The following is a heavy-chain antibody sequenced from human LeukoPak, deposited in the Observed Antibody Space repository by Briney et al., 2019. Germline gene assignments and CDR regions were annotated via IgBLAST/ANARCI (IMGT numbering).Heavy chain of an antibody. CDR3: ARLGSVAMPFDY. J-gene: IGHJ4*02. CDR1: GGSMNNYY. V-gene: IGHV4-59*08. D-gene: IGHD2-2*01. Sequence: SETLSLTCTVSGGSMNNYYWNWIRQPPGKGLEWIGYSYYSGSTNYNPPLKSRVNISVDTSKNQFSLNLSSVTAADTAVYYCARLGSVAMPFDYWGQGTLVTVSS. CDR2: SYYSGST.